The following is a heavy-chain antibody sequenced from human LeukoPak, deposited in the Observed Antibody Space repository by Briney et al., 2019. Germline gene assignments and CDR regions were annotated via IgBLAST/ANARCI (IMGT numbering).Heavy chain of an antibody. CDR1: GFTVSSNY. Sequence: PGGSLRLSCAASGFTVSSNYMSWVRQAPGKGLEWVSVIYSGGSTYYADSVKGRFTISRDNSKNTLYLKMNSLRVEDTAVYYCAREIYCSASSCTGGVFDIWGQGTMVTVSS. J-gene: IGHJ3*02. CDR2: IYSGGST. V-gene: IGHV3-53*05. D-gene: IGHD2-15*01. CDR3: AREIYCSASSCTGGVFDI.